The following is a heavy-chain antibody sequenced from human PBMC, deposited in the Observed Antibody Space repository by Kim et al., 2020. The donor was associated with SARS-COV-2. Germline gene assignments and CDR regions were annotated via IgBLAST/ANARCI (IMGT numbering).Heavy chain of an antibody. CDR3: ARVRGIEAAGSFLDY. V-gene: IGHV1-18*04. D-gene: IGHD6-13*01. CDR1: GYTFTSYG. CDR2: ISAYNGNT. Sequence: ASVKVSCKASGYTFTSYGISWVRQAPGQGLEWMGWISAYNGNTNYAQKLQGRVTMTTDTSTSTAYMELRSLRSDDTAVYYCARVRGIEAAGSFLDYWGQGTLVTVSS. J-gene: IGHJ4*02.